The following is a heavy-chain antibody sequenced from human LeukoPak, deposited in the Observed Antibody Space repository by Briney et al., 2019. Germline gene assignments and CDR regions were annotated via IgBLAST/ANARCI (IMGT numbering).Heavy chain of an antibody. CDR3: ASSPYGDLNWFDP. CDR2: ISYDGSNK. J-gene: IGHJ5*02. Sequence: EGSLRLSCAASGFTFSSYAMHWVRQAPGKGLEWVAVISYDGSNKYYADSVKGRFTISRDNSKNTLYLQMNSLRAEDTAVYYCASSPYGDLNWFDPWGQGTLVTVSS. D-gene: IGHD4-17*01. CDR1: GFTFSSYA. V-gene: IGHV3-30*04.